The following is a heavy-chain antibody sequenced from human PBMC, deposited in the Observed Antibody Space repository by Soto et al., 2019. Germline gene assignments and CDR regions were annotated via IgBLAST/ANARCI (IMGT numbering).Heavy chain of an antibody. Sequence: ASVKVSCKASGGTFSRYSITWVRQAPGHGLEWIGRIIHIFGIASYAQKFQGRVTITADESTSTAYMELSSLRSDDTAVYYCAREDRDRETGLVPAAIDGMDVWGQGTTVTVSS. J-gene: IGHJ6*02. CDR3: AREDRDRETGLVPAAIDGMDV. CDR1: GGTFSRYS. V-gene: IGHV1-69*13. D-gene: IGHD2-2*01. CDR2: IIHIFGIA.